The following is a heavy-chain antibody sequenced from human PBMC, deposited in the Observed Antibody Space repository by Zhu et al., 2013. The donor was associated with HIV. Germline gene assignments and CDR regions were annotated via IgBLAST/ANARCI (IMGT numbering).Heavy chain of an antibody. CDR2: IHPKTGGT. CDR3: TREDY. Sequence: QVQLVQSGAEVKKPGASVKVSCEASGYTFADYYIHWVRQAPGQGLEWMGWIHPKTGGTNSAQKFQGRVTMTGDTSINTAYMDLNRLTSDDTAMYYCTREDYWGPGTLVTVSS. J-gene: IGHJ4*02. CDR1: GYTFADYY. V-gene: IGHV1-2*02.